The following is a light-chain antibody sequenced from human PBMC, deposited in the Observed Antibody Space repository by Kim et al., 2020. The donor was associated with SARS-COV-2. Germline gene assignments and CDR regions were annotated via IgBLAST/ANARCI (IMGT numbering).Light chain of an antibody. Sequence: SSELTQDPAVSVALGQTVRITCQGDSLRSYYATWYQQKPRQAPVLVIYGRNNRPSGIPDRISGSTSGNTASLTISGAQAEDEADFYCQSRDSGGNVVFGEGTQLTVL. J-gene: IGLJ2*01. V-gene: IGLV3-19*01. CDR3: QSRDSGGNVV. CDR2: GRN. CDR1: SLRSYY.